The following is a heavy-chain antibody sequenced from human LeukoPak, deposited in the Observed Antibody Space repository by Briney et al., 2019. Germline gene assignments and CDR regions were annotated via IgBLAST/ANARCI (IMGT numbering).Heavy chain of an antibody. CDR2: ISTSSSHI. V-gene: IGHV3-21*01. Sequence: PGGSLRLSCAASGFTFSSYWMYWVRQAPGMGLEWVSSISTSSSHIYYADSVEGRFTISRDNAKNSLYLQMNSLRAEDTAVYYCVRSYYGMDVWGQGTTVSVSS. J-gene: IGHJ6*02. CDR1: GFTFSSYW. CDR3: VRSYYGMDV.